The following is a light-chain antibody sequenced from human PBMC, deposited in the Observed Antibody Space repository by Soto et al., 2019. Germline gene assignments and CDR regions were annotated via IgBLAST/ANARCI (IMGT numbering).Light chain of an antibody. J-gene: IGKJ4*01. CDR1: HDVSRN. CDR2: DAS. V-gene: IGKV1-33*01. CDR3: QQYNSMIS. Sequence: DIQMTQSPSSLSASEGDRVTITCQSSHDVSRNLNWFQQKPGEAPQLLIYDASNLERGVPSRFSGSGSGTAFTLTISSLQPEDVSTYCCQQYNSMISFGGGNEVEIK.